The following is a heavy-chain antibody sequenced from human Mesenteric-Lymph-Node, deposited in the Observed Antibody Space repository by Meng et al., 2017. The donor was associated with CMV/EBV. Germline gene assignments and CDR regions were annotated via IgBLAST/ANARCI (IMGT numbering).Heavy chain of an antibody. CDR2: IYHSGST. D-gene: IGHD2-2*02. V-gene: IGHV4-38-2*02. J-gene: IGHJ6*02. CDR3: ARDQVLATSDCSSTSCYTDPPYYYGMDV. CDR1: GYSISSGYY. Sequence: SETLSLTCTVSGYSISSGYYWGWIRQPPGKGLEWIGSIYHSGSTYYNPSLKSRVTISVDTSKNQFSLKLSSVTAADTAVYYCARDQVLATSDCSSTSCYTDPPYYYGMDVWGQGTTVTVSS.